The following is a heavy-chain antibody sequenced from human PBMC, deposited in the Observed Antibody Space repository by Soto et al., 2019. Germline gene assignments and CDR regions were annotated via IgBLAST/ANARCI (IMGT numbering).Heavy chain of an antibody. CDR1: GFTFSSYG. CDR3: ARDAIVGATLGAFDI. CDR2: IWYDGSNK. Sequence: GGSLRLSCAASGFTFSSYGMHWVRQAPGKGLEWVAVIWYDGSNKYYADSVKGRFTISRDNSKNTLYLQMTSLRAEDTAVYYCARDAIVGATLGAFDIWGQGTMVTVSS. J-gene: IGHJ3*02. D-gene: IGHD1-26*01. V-gene: IGHV3-33*01.